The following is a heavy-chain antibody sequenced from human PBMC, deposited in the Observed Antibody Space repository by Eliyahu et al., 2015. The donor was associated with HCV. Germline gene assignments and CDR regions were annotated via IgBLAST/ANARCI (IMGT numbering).Heavy chain of an antibody. Sequence: QVQLVESGGGVVQPGRSLRLSCAASGFTFXNSAMHWVRQPPGEGLEWVAVISSDARRTSYADSLKGRFTISRDNSKNTMSLEMDSLRSDDSALYYCARGSDVSGTDYPRTFDYWGQGILVTVSS. CDR3: ARGSDVSGTDYPRTFDY. CDR1: GFTFXNSA. CDR2: ISSDARRT. V-gene: IGHV3-30*04. D-gene: IGHD3/OR15-3a*01. J-gene: IGHJ4*02.